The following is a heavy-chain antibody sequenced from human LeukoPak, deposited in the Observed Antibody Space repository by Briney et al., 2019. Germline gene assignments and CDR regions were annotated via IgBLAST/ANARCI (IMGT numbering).Heavy chain of an antibody. Sequence: SVKVSCKASGGTFCSYAISWVRQAPGQGLEWMGGIIPIFGTANYAQKFQGRVTITADDSTSTAYMEVNSLRSEDTAVYYCARDLGSRDGYNPPNLFDDWGQGTLITVSS. D-gene: IGHD5-24*01. CDR1: GGTFCSYA. CDR2: IIPIFGTA. J-gene: IGHJ4*02. CDR3: ARDLGSRDGYNPPNLFDD. V-gene: IGHV1-69*13.